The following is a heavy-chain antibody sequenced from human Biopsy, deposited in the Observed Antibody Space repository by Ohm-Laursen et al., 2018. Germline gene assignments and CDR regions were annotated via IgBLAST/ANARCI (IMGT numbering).Heavy chain of an antibody. CDR2: IYYTGST. CDR3: ARHAPSYSGSYWRYFDL. Sequence: SDTLSLTCPVSGGSISSYYWIWIRQPPGKGLEWIGYIYYTGSTNYNPSLKSRITISVDTSMNHLSLRLTSVTAADTAVYYCARHAPSYSGSYWRYFDLWGRGTLVTVSS. J-gene: IGHJ2*01. D-gene: IGHD1-26*01. V-gene: IGHV4-59*08. CDR1: GGSISSYY.